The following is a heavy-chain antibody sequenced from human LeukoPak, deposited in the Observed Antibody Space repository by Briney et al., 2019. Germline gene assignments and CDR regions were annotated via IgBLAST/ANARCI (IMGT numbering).Heavy chain of an antibody. CDR3: AIYLYDILTGYPAQATYYFDY. J-gene: IGHJ4*02. Sequence: GSLRLSCAASGFTFSNYWMHWIRQPPGKGLEWIGSIYYSGSTYYNPSLKSRVTISVDTSKNQFSLKLSSVTAADTAVYYCAIYLYDILTGYPAQATYYFDYWGQGTQVTVSS. V-gene: IGHV4-39*01. CDR2: IYYSGST. D-gene: IGHD3-9*01. CDR1: GFTFSNYW.